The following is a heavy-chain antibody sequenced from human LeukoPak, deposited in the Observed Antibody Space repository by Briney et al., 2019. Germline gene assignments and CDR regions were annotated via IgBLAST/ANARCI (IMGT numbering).Heavy chain of an antibody. CDR2: INPSGGST. CDR1: GYTFTSYY. J-gene: IGHJ6*03. V-gene: IGHV1-46*01. D-gene: IGHD6-13*01. Sequence: ASVKVSCKASGYTFTSYYMHWVRQAPGQGLEWMGIINPSGGSTSYAQKFQGRVTMTRDTSTSTVYMELSSLRSEDTAMYYCVRRGIAAAGYYYYYMDVWGKGTTVTVSS. CDR3: VRRGIAAAGYYYYYMDV.